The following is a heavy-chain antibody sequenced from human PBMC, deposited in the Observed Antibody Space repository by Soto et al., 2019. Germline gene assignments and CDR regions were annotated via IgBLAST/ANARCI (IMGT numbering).Heavy chain of an antibody. CDR2: IYYSGST. CDR1: GGSISSSSHY. J-gene: IGHJ6*02. V-gene: IGHV4-39*01. D-gene: IGHD2-15*01. Sequence: QLQLQESGPGLVKPSETLSLTCTVSGGSISSSSHYWGWIRQPPGKGLEWIGNIYYSGSTNYNPTVTTRXTXPXXTSKNQFPLKLSSLTAADPAVYYGARHPRGSRMDVWAQGTTVTVSS. CDR3: ARHPRGSRMDV.